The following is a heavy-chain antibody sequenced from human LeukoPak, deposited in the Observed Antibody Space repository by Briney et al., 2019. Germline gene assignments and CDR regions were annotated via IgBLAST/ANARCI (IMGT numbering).Heavy chain of an antibody. Sequence: SETLSLTCTVSGGSISDYYWNWIRQPPGKGLVWIGNVSYGGSTNYNPSLKSRVTISLDTSKNQFSLKLSSVTAADTAVYYCAGGVEGTTIGHYFDYWGQGTLVTVSS. D-gene: IGHD3-3*01. V-gene: IGHV4-59*01. CDR3: AGGVEGTTIGHYFDY. CDR1: GGSISDYY. J-gene: IGHJ4*02. CDR2: VSYGGST.